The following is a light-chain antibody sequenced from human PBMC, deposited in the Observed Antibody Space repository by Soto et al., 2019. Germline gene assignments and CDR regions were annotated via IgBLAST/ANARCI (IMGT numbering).Light chain of an antibody. CDR1: QSINSY. V-gene: IGKV1-39*01. J-gene: IGKJ2*01. CDR3: HQCYSTPYT. CDR2: AAS. Sequence: DIQMTQSPSSLSASVGDRVTITCRASQSINSYLNWYQQKPGKAPKLLIYAASSLQSGVPARFSGSGSGTDFTLTINSLQPEDFATYSCHQCYSTPYTFGQAAKLEIK.